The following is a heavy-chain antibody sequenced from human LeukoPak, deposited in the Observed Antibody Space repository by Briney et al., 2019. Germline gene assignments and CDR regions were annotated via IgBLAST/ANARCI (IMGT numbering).Heavy chain of an antibody. CDR3: ARGAGYNHPYYFDY. D-gene: IGHD5-24*01. CDR1: GFTVSSNY. Sequence: GGSLRLSCAASGFTVSSNYMNWVRQAPGKGLEWVSVIYGGGNIYYADSVKGRFTISRDNSKNTLYLQMNSLRAEDTAVYYCARGAGYNHPYYFDYWGQGTLVTVSS. J-gene: IGHJ4*02. CDR2: IYGGGNI. V-gene: IGHV3-53*01.